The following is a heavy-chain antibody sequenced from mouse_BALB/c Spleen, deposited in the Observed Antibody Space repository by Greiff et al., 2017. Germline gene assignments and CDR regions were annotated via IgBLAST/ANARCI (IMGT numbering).Heavy chain of an antibody. J-gene: IGHJ4*01. CDR1: GFTFSSYT. CDR2: ISSGGSYT. D-gene: IGHD1-2*01. CDR3: TRVGITTATYAMDY. Sequence: EVQGVESGGGLVKPGGSLKLSCAASGFTFSSYTMSWVRQTPEKRLEWVATISSGGSYTYYPDSVKGRFTISRDNAKNTLYLQMSSLKSEDTAMYYCTRVGITTATYAMDYWGQGTSVTVSS. V-gene: IGHV5-6-4*01.